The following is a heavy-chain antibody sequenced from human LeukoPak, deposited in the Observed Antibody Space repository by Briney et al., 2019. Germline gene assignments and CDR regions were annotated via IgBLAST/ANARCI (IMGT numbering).Heavy chain of an antibody. CDR1: GGTFSSYA. Sequence: GASVKVSCKASGGTFSSYAISWVRQAPGQGLEWMGGIIPIFGTANYAQKFQGRVTITTDESTSTAYMELSSLRSEDTAVYYCARDLGSIPSPGIAAMEAAHLWGQGTMVTVSS. J-gene: IGHJ3*01. V-gene: IGHV1-69*05. D-gene: IGHD6-13*01. CDR2: IIPIFGTA. CDR3: ARDLGSIPSPGIAAMEAAHL.